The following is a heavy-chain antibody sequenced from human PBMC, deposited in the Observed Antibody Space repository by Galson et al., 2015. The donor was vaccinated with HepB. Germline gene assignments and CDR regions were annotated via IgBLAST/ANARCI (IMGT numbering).Heavy chain of an antibody. D-gene: IGHD3-22*01. J-gene: IGHJ4*02. CDR2: IWYDGSNK. CDR3: AREEDSSGYPPFDY. V-gene: IGHV3-33*01. CDR1: GFTFSSYG. Sequence: SLRLSCAASGFTFSSYGMHWVRQAPGKGLEWVAVIWYDGSNKYYADSVKGRFTISRDNSKNTLYLQMNSLRAEDTAVYYCAREEDSSGYPPFDYWGQGTLVTVSS.